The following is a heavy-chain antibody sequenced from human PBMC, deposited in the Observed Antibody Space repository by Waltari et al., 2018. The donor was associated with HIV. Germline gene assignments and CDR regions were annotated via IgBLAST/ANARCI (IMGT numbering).Heavy chain of an antibody. D-gene: IGHD5-18*01. V-gene: IGHV4-31*03. CDR1: GGPISSGGYY. CDR2: IYYSGST. J-gene: IGHJ6*02. CDR3: ARVRSPGYTYGFYFYYYGMDV. Sequence: QVQLQESGPGLVKPSQTLSLTCTVSGGPISSGGYYWSWIRQHPGKDREWIGFIYYSGSTSDNPSLKSRVTISVYTSKIQFSLKLSSVTAADTAVYYCARVRSPGYTYGFYFYYYGMDVWGQGTTVTVSS.